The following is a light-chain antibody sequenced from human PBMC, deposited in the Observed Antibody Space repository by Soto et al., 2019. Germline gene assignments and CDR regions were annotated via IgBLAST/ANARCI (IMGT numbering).Light chain of an antibody. CDR2: GAS. CDR3: QHLNGSPWT. CDR1: PAIASF. J-gene: IGKJ1*01. Sequence: IQLTQSPSSLSASVGDRVTITCRASPAIASFLAWYQQKPGTAPKLLIYGASTLQSGVPSRFRGSRSGTDYTLTIASLQPEDFATYYCQHLNGSPWTFGRGTKVEIK. V-gene: IGKV1-9*01.